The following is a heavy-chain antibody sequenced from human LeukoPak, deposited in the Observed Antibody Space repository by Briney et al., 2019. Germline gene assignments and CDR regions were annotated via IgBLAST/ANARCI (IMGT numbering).Heavy chain of an antibody. Sequence: SETLSLTCTVSGGSISSGSYYWSWIRQPAGKGLEWIGRIYTSGSTNYNPSLKSRVTISVDTSKNQFSLKLSSVTAADTAVYYCARGEYYYDSSGYPPDYWGQGTLVTVSS. V-gene: IGHV4-61*02. J-gene: IGHJ4*02. CDR2: IYTSGST. CDR1: GGSISSGSYY. CDR3: ARGEYYYDSSGYPPDY. D-gene: IGHD3-22*01.